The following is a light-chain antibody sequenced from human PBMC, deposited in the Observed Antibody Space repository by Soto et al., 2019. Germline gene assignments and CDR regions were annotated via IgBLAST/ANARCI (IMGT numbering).Light chain of an antibody. J-gene: IGKJ4*01. CDR1: QSVLYSSNNKNY. CDR3: QQYYNTHLT. V-gene: IGKV4-1*01. CDR2: WAS. Sequence: DIVMTQSPDSLAVSLGERATINCRSSQSVLYSSNNKNYLAWYQQKPGQPPKLLIYWASTRESGVPDRFSGSGYGTDFTLTISSLQAEDVDVYYCQQYYNTHLTFGGGTKVEIK.